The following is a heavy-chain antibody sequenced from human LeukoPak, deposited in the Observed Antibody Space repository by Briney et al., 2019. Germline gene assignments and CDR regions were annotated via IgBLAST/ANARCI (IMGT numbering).Heavy chain of an antibody. CDR3: ARVLLMTTDAFDI. Sequence: GGSLRLSCAASGFTFSSYAMSWVRQAPGKGLEWVSAISGSGGSTYYADSVKGRFTISRDNSKNTLYLQMNSLRAEDTAVYYCARVLLMTTDAFDIWGQGTMVTVSS. J-gene: IGHJ3*02. V-gene: IGHV3-23*01. CDR2: ISGSGGST. D-gene: IGHD4-17*01. CDR1: GFTFSSYA.